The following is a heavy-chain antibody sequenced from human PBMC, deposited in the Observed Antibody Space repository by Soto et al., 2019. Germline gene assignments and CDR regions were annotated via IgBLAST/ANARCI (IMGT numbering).Heavy chain of an antibody. CDR1: GLTFSTFA. J-gene: IGHJ4*02. CDR3: AKSRSSWYASYFDY. V-gene: IGHV3-23*01. Sequence: PGGSLRLSCAASGLTFSTFAMSWVRQAPGKGLDWVSTISETGSNTYYADSVKGRFTISRDNSKNTLYLQVNSLRAEDTAVYYCAKSRSSWYASYFDYWGQGTLVTVSS. CDR2: ISETGSNT. D-gene: IGHD6-13*01.